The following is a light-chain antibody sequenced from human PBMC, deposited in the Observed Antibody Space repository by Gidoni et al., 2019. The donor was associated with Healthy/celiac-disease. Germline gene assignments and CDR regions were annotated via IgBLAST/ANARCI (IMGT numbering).Light chain of an antibody. V-gene: IGKV1-39*01. CDR1: QSISSY. CDR3: QQSYSTSWT. Sequence: DIQLNQSPSSLSAPVGDRVTITCRASQSISSYLNWYQQKPGKAPKLLIYAASSLQSGVPSRFSGSGSGTDFTLTISSLQPEDFATYYCQQSYSTSWTFGQGTKVEIK. CDR2: AAS. J-gene: IGKJ1*01.